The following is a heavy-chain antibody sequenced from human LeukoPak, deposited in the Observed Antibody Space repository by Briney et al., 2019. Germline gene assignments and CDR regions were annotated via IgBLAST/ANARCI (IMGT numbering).Heavy chain of an antibody. CDR2: ISSSSNYI. J-gene: IGHJ3*02. CDR3: EAGVSAFDI. Sequence: GGSLRLSCAASGFPFSRYSMNWVPQAPGKGLEGVSCISSSSNYIYYADSVKGRITISRDNAKNSLYLQMNSLRAEDTAVYYCEAGVSAFDIWGQGTMVTVSS. CDR1: GFPFSRYS. V-gene: IGHV3-21*01. D-gene: IGHD2-8*01.